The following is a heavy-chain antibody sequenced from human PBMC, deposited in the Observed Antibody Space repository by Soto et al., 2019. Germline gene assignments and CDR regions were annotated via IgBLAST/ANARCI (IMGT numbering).Heavy chain of an antibody. D-gene: IGHD3-3*01. J-gene: IGHJ6*02. CDR3: TRNYYNFWSGGDGLDV. Sequence: EVQLVESGGGLVQPGGSLRLSCAASGFTFGNYWMHWVRQAPGKGLVWVSCINVDGSNTRYADSVKGRFTISRDNAMNTLYLQMNSLRAEDTALYYCTRNYYNFWSGGDGLDVWGQGTTVAVSS. CDR1: GFTFGNYW. CDR2: INVDGSNT. V-gene: IGHV3-74*01.